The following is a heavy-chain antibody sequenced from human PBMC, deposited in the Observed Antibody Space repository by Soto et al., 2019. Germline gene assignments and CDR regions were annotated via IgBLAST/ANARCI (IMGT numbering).Heavy chain of an antibody. Sequence: EVQLLESGGGLVQPGGSLRLSCAASGLTFSSYAMSWVRQAPGKGLEWVSAISGSGGSTYYADSVKGRFTISRDNSKNTLYLQMNSLRAEDTAVYYCAKESTTGYSSGWYSSNFDYWGQGTLVTVSS. CDR3: AKESTTGYSSGWYSSNFDY. D-gene: IGHD6-19*01. V-gene: IGHV3-23*01. CDR1: GLTFSSYA. J-gene: IGHJ4*02. CDR2: ISGSGGST.